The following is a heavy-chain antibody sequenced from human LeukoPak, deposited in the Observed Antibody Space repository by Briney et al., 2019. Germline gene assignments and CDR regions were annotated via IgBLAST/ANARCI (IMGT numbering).Heavy chain of an antibody. J-gene: IGHJ4*02. D-gene: IGHD1-26*01. V-gene: IGHV3-53*01. CDR3: ARGRPGGYFDY. Sequence: GGSLRLSCAASGFTFSSYSMNWVRQAPGKGLEWVSVIYSGGSTYYADSVKGRFTISRDNSKNTLYLQMNSLRAEDTAVYYCARGRPGGYFDYWGQGTLVTVSS. CDR1: GFTFSSYS. CDR2: IYSGGST.